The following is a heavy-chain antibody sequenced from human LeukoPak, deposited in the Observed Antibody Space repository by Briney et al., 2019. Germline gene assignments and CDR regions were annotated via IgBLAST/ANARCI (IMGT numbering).Heavy chain of an antibody. Sequence: GGSLRLSCAASGFTFSSYAMNWVRQAPGKGLEWVSFISSTGGNTDYADSVKGRFTISRDNAENSLYLQMNSLRAEDTAVYYCARDYVVYAPLAAFDIWGQGTMVTVSS. CDR2: ISSTGGNT. J-gene: IGHJ3*02. V-gene: IGHV3-48*01. CDR1: GFTFSSYA. CDR3: ARDYVVYAPLAAFDI. D-gene: IGHD2-8*02.